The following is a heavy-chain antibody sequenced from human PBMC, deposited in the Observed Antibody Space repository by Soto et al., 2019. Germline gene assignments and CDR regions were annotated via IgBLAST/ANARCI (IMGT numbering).Heavy chain of an antibody. CDR3: ARHPLQMSTVVTYFDY. Sequence: SETLSLTCTVSGGSISSSSYYWGWIRQPPGKGLEWIGSIYYSGSTYYNPSLKSRVTISVDTSKNQFSLTLSSVTAADTAVYYCARHPLQMSTVVTYFDYWGQGTLVTVSS. CDR2: IYYSGST. CDR1: GGSISSSSYY. J-gene: IGHJ4*02. V-gene: IGHV4-39*01. D-gene: IGHD4-17*01.